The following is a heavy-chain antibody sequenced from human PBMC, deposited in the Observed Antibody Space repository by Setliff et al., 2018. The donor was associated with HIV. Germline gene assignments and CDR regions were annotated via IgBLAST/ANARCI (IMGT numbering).Heavy chain of an antibody. CDR2: IYYSGST. V-gene: IGHV4-59*11. CDR1: GGSSSSHY. Sequence: SETLFLTCTVSGGSSSSHYWSWIRQPPGKGLEWIGYIYYSGSTNYNPSLKSRVTISVDTSKNQFSLKLSSVTAADTAVYYCATGDYYYYMDVWGKGTTVTVSS. CDR3: ATGDYYYYMDV. J-gene: IGHJ6*03.